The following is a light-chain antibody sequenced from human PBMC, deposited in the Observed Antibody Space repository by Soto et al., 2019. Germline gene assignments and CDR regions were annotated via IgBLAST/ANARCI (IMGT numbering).Light chain of an antibody. CDR2: GAS. CDR1: QSVRDN. Sequence: EIVMTHSPATLSVSPGERATLSCRASQSVRDNLDWYQQKPGRASSLLSYGASTRATGIPARFSGSGSGTEFTLTINSLQYDDAALHFCQRYNHLPYTCGQGTKLEI. V-gene: IGKV3-15*01. CDR3: QRYNHLPYT. J-gene: IGKJ2*01.